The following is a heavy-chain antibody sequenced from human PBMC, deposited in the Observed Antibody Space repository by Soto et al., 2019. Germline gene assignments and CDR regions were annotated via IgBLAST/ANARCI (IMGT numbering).Heavy chain of an antibody. CDR1: GYTFNTFG. D-gene: IGHD2-8*01. CDR3: ARGWGKYFGVNDF. Sequence: IQLVQSAGEVKRPGASVKVSCKASGYTFNTFGITWVRQAPGQGLEWMGCVSGYSDKRDYSRKLQDRIILTADPSTTTSYMELRSLTSADTAVYYCARGWGKYFGVNDFWGQRTLVTVSS. CDR2: VSGYSDKR. J-gene: IGHJ4*02. V-gene: IGHV1-18*01.